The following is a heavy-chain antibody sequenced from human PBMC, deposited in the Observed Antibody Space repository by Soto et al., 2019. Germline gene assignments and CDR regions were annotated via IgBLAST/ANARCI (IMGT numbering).Heavy chain of an antibody. V-gene: IGHV3-13*01. Sequence: EVQLVESGGGLVQPGGSLRLSCAASGFSFSRYDMHWVRQVTGKGLEWVSAIGTAGDTYYPGSVKGRFTISRENAKNSLYLQMNSLRVGDTAVYYCARVGTISGVVRTWYFDLWGRGTLVSVSS. D-gene: IGHD3-3*01. J-gene: IGHJ2*01. CDR1: GFSFSRYD. CDR3: ARVGTISGVVRTWYFDL. CDR2: IGTAGDT.